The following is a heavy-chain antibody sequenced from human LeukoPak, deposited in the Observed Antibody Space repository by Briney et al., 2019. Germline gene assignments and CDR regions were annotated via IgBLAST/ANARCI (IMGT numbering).Heavy chain of an antibody. D-gene: IGHD6-13*01. CDR3: AKDSRSLAAAGEVDY. J-gene: IGHJ4*02. Sequence: GGSLRLSCAASGFTFSTYAMHWVRQAPGKGLEWVSAISGNGVDTFYADSVKGRFTISRDNSRNTLYLQMNSLRAEDTAVYYCAKDSRSLAAAGEVDYWGQGTLVTVSS. V-gene: IGHV3-23*01. CDR1: GFTFSTYA. CDR2: ISGNGVDT.